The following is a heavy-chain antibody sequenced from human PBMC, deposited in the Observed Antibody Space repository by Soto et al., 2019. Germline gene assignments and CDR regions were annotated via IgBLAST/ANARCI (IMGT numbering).Heavy chain of an antibody. CDR3: ARDGSSSWEFDY. V-gene: IGHV4-30-2*01. CDR2: IYHSGST. J-gene: IGHJ4*02. D-gene: IGHD6-13*01. Sequence: PSETLSLTCAVSGGSISSGGYSWSWIRQPPGKGLEWIGYIYHSGSTYYNPSLKSRVTISVDRSKNQFSLKLSSVTAADTAVYYCARDGSSSWEFDYWGQGTLVTVSS. CDR1: GGSISSGGYS.